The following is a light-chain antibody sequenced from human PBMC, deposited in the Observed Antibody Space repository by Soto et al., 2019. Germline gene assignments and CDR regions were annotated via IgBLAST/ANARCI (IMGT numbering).Light chain of an antibody. CDR1: SSDVGGYND. V-gene: IGLV2-14*01. Sequence: QSVLTQPASVSGSPGQSITISCTGTSSDVGGYNDVSWYQQHPGKAPKLMIYDVNNRPSGVSNRFSGSKSGNTASLTISGLQSEDEADYYCSSYTSSSTPEVFGGGTKLTVL. CDR2: DVN. J-gene: IGLJ3*02. CDR3: SSYTSSSTPEV.